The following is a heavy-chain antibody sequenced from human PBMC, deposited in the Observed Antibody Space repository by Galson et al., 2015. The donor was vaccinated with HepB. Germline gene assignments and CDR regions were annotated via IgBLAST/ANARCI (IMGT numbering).Heavy chain of an antibody. CDR3: ARSYTSMVRGINKGFDP. V-gene: IGHV3-64*01. CDR2: ISSNGGST. J-gene: IGHJ5*02. CDR1: GFTFSSYA. D-gene: IGHD3-10*01. Sequence: SLRLSCAASGFTFSSYAMHWVRQAPGKGLEYVSAISSNGGSTYYANSVKGRFTISRDNSKNTLYLQMGSLRAEDMAVYYCARSYTSMVRGINKGFDPWGQGTLVTVSS.